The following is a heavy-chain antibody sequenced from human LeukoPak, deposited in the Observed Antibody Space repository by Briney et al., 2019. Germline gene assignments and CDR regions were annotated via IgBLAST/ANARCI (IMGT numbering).Heavy chain of an antibody. V-gene: IGHV1-46*01. J-gene: IGHJ4*02. Sequence: ASVMVSCKASGYTFTSYHMHWVRQAPGQGLEWMGIINPSAGYTTYAQKFQGRVTMTRDTSTSTVYMELSSLRSEDTAVYFCARDLYGDYFFDYWGQGTLVTVSS. CDR1: GYTFTSYH. D-gene: IGHD4-17*01. CDR3: ARDLYGDYFFDY. CDR2: INPSAGYT.